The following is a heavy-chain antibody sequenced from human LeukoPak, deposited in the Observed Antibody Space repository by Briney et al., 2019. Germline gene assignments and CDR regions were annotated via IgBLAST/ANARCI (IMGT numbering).Heavy chain of an antibody. CDR2: ISYEGNNN. V-gene: IGHV3-30-3*01. D-gene: IGHD1-1*01. CDR3: ASPHHNNWYYFDY. J-gene: IGHJ4*02. Sequence: GESLTLSCVASGFTFSGYALQWVRQAPGEGLDWVAIISYEGNNNYYADSVKGRFTISRDNSKNTMYLQMNSLRPEDPAMYYCASPHHNNWYYFDYWGQGTLVTVS. CDR1: GFTFSGYA.